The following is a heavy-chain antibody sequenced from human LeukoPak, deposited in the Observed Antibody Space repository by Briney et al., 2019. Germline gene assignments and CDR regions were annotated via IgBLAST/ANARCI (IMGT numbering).Heavy chain of an antibody. Sequence: KPGGSLTLSCAASGFTFSDYYMSWIRQAPGKGLEWVSYISRGSTYTNNPDSVKGRFTISRDNAKNSLYLQMNSLRAEDTAIYYCARGKRGDLRDGSWYFDYWGQGTLVTVSS. V-gene: IGHV3-11*05. D-gene: IGHD5-24*01. CDR1: GFTFSDYY. CDR2: ISRGSTYT. CDR3: ARGKRGDLRDGSWYFDY. J-gene: IGHJ4*02.